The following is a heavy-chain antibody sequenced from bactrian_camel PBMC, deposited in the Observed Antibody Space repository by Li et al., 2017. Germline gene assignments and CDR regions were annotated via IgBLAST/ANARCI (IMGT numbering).Heavy chain of an antibody. CDR3: INGTAWNGYIS. J-gene: IGHJ4*01. CDR1: GHRDAISC. CDR2: IDRDGSR. Sequence: VQLVESGGGSVEAGGSLTLSCAASGHRDAISCMGWFRQAPGKDREGVAVIDRDGSRLYVDSVKGRFTISRDNAENTLYLQLNSLKTEDTAMYYCINGTAWNGYISWGQGTQVTVS. D-gene: IGHD5*01. V-gene: IGHV3S55*01.